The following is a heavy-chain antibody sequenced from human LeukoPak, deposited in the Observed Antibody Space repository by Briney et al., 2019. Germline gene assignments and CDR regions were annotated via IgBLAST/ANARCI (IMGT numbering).Heavy chain of an antibody. CDR1: GGSISSSTYY. CDR2: IYYSGST. Sequence: SETLSLTCTVSGGSISSSTYYWGWIRQPPGKGLEWIGYIYYSGSTNYNPSLKSRVTISVDTSKNQFSLKLSSVTAADTAAYYCARVPGLDMYYFDYWGQGSLVTISS. J-gene: IGHJ4*02. CDR3: ARVPGLDMYYFDY. V-gene: IGHV4-61*05. D-gene: IGHD3/OR15-3a*01.